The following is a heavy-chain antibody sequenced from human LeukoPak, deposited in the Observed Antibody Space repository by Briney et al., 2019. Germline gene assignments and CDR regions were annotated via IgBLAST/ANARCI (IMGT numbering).Heavy chain of an antibody. J-gene: IGHJ4*02. CDR1: GYSISSGYY. CDR3: ARDFGY. CDR2: IYHSGST. V-gene: IGHV4-38-2*02. Sequence: PSETLSLTCAVSGYSISSGYYWGWIRQPPGKGLEWIGSIYHSGSTYYNPSLKSRVTISVDTSKNQFSLKLSSVTAADMAVYYCARDFGYWGQGTLVTVSS. D-gene: IGHD3-10*01.